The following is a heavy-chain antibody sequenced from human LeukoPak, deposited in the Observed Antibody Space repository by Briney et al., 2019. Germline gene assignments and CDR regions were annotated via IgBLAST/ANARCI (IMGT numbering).Heavy chain of an antibody. CDR1: GGSISSGSYY. V-gene: IGHV4-61*02. CDR2: IYTSGST. D-gene: IGHD3-10*01. CDR3: ASGYSFDY. J-gene: IGHJ4*02. Sequence: SETLSLTCTVSGGSISSGSYYWSWIRQPAGTGLEWIGRIYTSGSTNYNPSLKSRVTISVDTSKNQFSLKLSSVTAADTAVYYCASGYSFDYWGQGTLVTVSS.